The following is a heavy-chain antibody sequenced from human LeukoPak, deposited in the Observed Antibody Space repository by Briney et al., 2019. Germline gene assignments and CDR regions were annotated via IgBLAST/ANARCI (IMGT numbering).Heavy chain of an antibody. V-gene: IGHV3-7*01. J-gene: IGHJ4*02. Sequence: GGSLRLSCAASGFTVSSNYMSWVRQAPGKGLEWVANMNEDGSEKYYLNSVKGRFTISRDNAKNSVYLQMNSLRAEDTAVYYCASGVYHFDHWGQGTLVTVSS. D-gene: IGHD2-8*01. CDR1: GFTVSSNY. CDR3: ASGVYHFDH. CDR2: MNEDGSEK.